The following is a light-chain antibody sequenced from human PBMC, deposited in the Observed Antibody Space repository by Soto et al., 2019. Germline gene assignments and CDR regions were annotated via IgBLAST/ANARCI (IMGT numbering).Light chain of an antibody. J-gene: IGKJ3*01. CDR1: HGISDS. V-gene: IGKV1-33*01. CDR3: QQYDNIPTKCT. CDR2: DAS. Sequence: IHMTQTPTSLSASVGDRSAITCQAIHGISDSFNWYQQKSGKAPKLLIYDASNLETGVPSRYSGRRSGTDFNFTISSLQTEEVTTYYWQQYDNIPTKCTFGPGTKVDI.